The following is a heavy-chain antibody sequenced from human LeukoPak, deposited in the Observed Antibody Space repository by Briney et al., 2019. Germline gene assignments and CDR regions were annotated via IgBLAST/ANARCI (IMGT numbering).Heavy chain of an antibody. J-gene: IGHJ4*02. CDR3: AKSPGIAVAGPLYYFDY. V-gene: IGHV3-7*03. Sequence: GGSLRLSCAASGFTFSDFWMSWVRQAPGKGLEWLANIKQHGSETYYADSVKGRFTISRDNSKNTLYLQMNSLRAEDTAVYYCAKSPGIAVAGPLYYFDYWGQGTLVTVSS. D-gene: IGHD6-19*01. CDR2: IKQHGSET. CDR1: GFTFSDFW.